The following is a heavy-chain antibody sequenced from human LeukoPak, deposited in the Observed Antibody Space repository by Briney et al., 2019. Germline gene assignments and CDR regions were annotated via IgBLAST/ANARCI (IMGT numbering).Heavy chain of an antibody. J-gene: IGHJ6*02. CDR1: GFTFSSYA. V-gene: IGHV3-30-3*01. D-gene: IGHD4-17*01. CDR3: SRGRYGDYSRSGYYYGMDV. Sequence: PGGSLRLSGVASGFTFSSYAMPWVRQAPGKGLEWVAVIAFDGSNALYADSVKARFTISRDISKSTLYLEMNSLKAEDSAIYYCSRGRYGDYSRSGYYYGMDVWGQGTTVTVSS. CDR2: IAFDGSNA.